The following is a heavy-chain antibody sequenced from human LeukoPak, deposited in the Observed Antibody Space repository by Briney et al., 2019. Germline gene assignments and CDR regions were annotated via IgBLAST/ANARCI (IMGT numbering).Heavy chain of an antibody. J-gene: IGHJ5*02. CDR1: GYTFTSYG. CDR2: ISAYNGNT. Sequence: ASVKVSCKASGYTFTSYGISWVRQAPGQGLEWMGWISAYNGNTSYAQKLQGRVTMTTDTSTSTAYMELRSLRSDDTAVYYCARLYEWLGYNWFAPWGQGTLVTVSS. V-gene: IGHV1-18*01. CDR3: ARLYEWLGYNWFAP. D-gene: IGHD5-12*01.